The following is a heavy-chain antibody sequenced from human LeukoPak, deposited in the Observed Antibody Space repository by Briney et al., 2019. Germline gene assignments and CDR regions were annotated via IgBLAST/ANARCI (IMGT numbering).Heavy chain of an antibody. D-gene: IGHD2-2*01. CDR3: ALESVPATYYYFYMHV. V-gene: IGHV4-59*01. Sequence: SETLSLTCTVSGGSISSYVWSWLRQPPGKGLEWIGYIYYSGSTNYNPSLKSRVTISVDTSKNQFSLKLSSVTAADTAVYYCALESVPATYYYFYMHVWGKGTTVTVSS. CDR1: GGSISSYV. CDR2: IYYSGST. J-gene: IGHJ6*03.